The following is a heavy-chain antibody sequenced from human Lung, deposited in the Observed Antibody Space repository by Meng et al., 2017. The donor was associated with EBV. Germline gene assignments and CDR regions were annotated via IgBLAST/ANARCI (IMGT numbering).Heavy chain of an antibody. V-gene: IGHV4-59*04. J-gene: IGHJ4*02. CDR2: IYHSGST. D-gene: IGHD3-10*01. Sequence: VHLVESGGGFVKPGGSLRLSCVASGFPFSDYYMSWVRQPPGKGLEWIGAIYHSGSTSYNPSLQSRVTMFVDTSKNQFSLMLTSVTATDTAVYYCARRRGGSGRDCWGQGTLVTVSS. CDR3: ARRRGGSGRDC. CDR1: GFPFSDYY.